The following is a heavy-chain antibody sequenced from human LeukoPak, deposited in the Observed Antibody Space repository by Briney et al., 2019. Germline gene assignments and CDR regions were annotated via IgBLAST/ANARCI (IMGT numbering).Heavy chain of an antibody. Sequence: GGPLRLSCAASGFTFSSYWMSWVRQAPGKGLEWVANIKQDGSEKYYVDSVKGRFTISRDNAKNSLYLQMNSLRAEDTAVYYCARDQVGYYDFWSGYYIQWGQGTLVTVSS. CDR3: ARDQVGYYDFWSGYYIQ. D-gene: IGHD3-3*01. J-gene: IGHJ4*02. CDR1: GFTFSSYW. CDR2: IKQDGSEK. V-gene: IGHV3-7*01.